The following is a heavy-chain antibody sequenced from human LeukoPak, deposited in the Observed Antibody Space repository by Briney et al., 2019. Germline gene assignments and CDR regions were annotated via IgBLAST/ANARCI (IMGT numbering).Heavy chain of an antibody. V-gene: IGHV1-46*01. CDR1: GYTFTGYY. Sequence: ASVKVSCKASGYTFTGYYMHWVRPAPGQGLEWMGIINPSSGSTSYAQKFQGRVTMTRDTSTSTVDMELSSLRLEDTAVYYCARGGTVTTAPIDYWGLGTLVTVSS. CDR3: ARGGTVTTAPIDY. J-gene: IGHJ4*02. CDR2: INPSSGST. D-gene: IGHD4-17*01.